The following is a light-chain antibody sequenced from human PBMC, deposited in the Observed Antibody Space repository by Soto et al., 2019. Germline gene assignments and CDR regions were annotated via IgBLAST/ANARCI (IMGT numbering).Light chain of an antibody. Sequence: EIVLTQSPGTLSLSPGERATLSCRASQSVSSTYLVWYQQKPGQAPRLLMYGASNRATGIPDRFSGSGSGTDFTLTISRLEPEDFAVYYCQQDGGSPRTFGQGTKVE. CDR3: QQDGGSPRT. CDR2: GAS. J-gene: IGKJ1*01. CDR1: QSVSSTY. V-gene: IGKV3-20*01.